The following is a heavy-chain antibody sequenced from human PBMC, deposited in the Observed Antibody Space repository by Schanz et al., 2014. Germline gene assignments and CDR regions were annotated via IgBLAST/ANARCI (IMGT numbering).Heavy chain of an antibody. CDR2: ISGSGGST. V-gene: IGHV3-23*04. J-gene: IGHJ4*02. Sequence: EVQLVESGGGLVQPGRSLRLSCAASGFPFNEYGMLWVRQAPGKGLEWVSAISGSGGSTVYADSVKGRFTISRDTPKNTLYVQMNSLRADDTAMYYCARDPNTSAWLPYFDTWGQGTLVAVSS. D-gene: IGHD6-19*01. CDR1: GFPFNEYG. CDR3: ARDPNTSAWLPYFDT.